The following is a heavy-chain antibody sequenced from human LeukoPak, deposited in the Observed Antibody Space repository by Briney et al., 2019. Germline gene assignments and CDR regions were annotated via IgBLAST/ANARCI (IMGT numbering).Heavy chain of an antibody. J-gene: IGHJ3*02. CDR1: GGSISSSSYY. CDR2: IYYSGST. Sequence: SETLSLTCTVSGGSISSSSYYWGWIRQPPGKGLEWIGSIYYSGSTYYNPSLKSRVTISVDTSKNQFSLKLSSVTTADTAVYYCASVPPESYDAFDIWGQGTMVTVSS. D-gene: IGHD1-26*01. CDR3: ASVPPESYDAFDI. V-gene: IGHV4-39*01.